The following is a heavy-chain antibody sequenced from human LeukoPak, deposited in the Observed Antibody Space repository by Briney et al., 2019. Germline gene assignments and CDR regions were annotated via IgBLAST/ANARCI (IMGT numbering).Heavy chain of an antibody. J-gene: IGHJ6*02. CDR1: GGSISSSNW. CDR3: ARASLYSSSSKGYYYYYGMDV. D-gene: IGHD6-13*01. Sequence: SETLSLTCAVSGGSISSSNWWSWVRQPPGKGLEWIGEIYHSGSTNYNPSLKSRVTISVDKSKNQFSLKLSSVTAADTAVYYCARASLYSSSSKGYYYYYGMDVWGQGTTVTVSS. V-gene: IGHV4-4*02. CDR2: IYHSGST.